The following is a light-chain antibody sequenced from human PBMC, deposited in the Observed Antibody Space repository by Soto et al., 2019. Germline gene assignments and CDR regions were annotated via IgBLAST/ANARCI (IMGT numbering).Light chain of an antibody. J-gene: IGLJ2*01. CDR2: RNN. V-gene: IGLV1-47*01. CDR3: AAWDDSLSGFVV. CDR1: SSNIGSNY. Sequence: QSVLTQTPSASGTPGQRVTISCSGSSSNIGSNYVYWYQQLPGAAPKLLIYRNNQRPSGVPDLFSGSKSGTSASLAISGLRSEDEADYYCAAWDDSLSGFVVFGGGTKLTVL.